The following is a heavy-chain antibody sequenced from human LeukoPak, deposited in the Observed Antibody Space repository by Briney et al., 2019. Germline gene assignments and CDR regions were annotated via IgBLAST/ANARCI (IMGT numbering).Heavy chain of an antibody. D-gene: IGHD1-26*01. J-gene: IGHJ6*02. Sequence: GASVKVSCKASGGTFSSYAISWVRQAPGQGLEWMGRIIPILGIANYAQKFQGRVTITADKSASTAYMELSSLRSEDTAVYYCARDRSSHIVGAIDSPSYGMDVWGQGTTVTVSS. V-gene: IGHV1-69*04. CDR1: GGTFSSYA. CDR2: IIPILGIA. CDR3: ARDRSSHIVGAIDSPSYGMDV.